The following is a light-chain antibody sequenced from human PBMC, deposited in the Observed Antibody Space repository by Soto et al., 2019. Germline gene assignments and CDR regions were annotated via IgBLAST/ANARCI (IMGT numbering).Light chain of an antibody. CDR3: QQYNDWWT. J-gene: IGKJ1*01. Sequence: EIVMTQSPATLSVSPGQRATISCRASQSVSNNLAWYQKKPGQPPRLLIYGASTRATGIPARFSGSGSGTDFTLTISSLQSEDFAFYYWQQYNDWWTFGQWITWDI. CDR1: QSVSNN. CDR2: GAS. V-gene: IGKV3-15*01.